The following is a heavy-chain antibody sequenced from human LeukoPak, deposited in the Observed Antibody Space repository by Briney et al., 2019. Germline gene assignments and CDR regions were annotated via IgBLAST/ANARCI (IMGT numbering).Heavy chain of an antibody. V-gene: IGHV3-21*01. D-gene: IGHD4-17*01. Sequence: GRSLRLSCAASGFTFRNYGMHWIRQAPGKGLEWVSSISSSTSYIYYADSVKGRFTISKDNAKNSLYLQMNSLRAEDTAVYYCARAGGSTVSHSDYWGQGTLVTVSS. CDR2: ISSSTSYI. CDR3: ARAGGSTVSHSDY. CDR1: GFTFRNYG. J-gene: IGHJ4*02.